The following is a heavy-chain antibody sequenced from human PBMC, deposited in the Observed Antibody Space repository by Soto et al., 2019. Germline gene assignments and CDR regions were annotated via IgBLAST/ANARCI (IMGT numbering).Heavy chain of an antibody. V-gene: IGHV4-34*01. CDR2: INHSGST. Sequence: SETLSLTCAVYGGSFSGYYWSWIRQPPGKGLEWIGEINHSGSTNYNPSLKSRVTISVDTSKNQFSLKLSSVTAADTAVYYCARVLRYCDWSPYNWFDPWGQGTLVTVSS. CDR1: GGSFSGYY. D-gene: IGHD3-9*01. CDR3: ARVLRYCDWSPYNWFDP. J-gene: IGHJ5*02.